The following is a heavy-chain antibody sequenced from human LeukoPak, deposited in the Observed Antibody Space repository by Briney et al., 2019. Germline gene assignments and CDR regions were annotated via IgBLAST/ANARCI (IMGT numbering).Heavy chain of an antibody. J-gene: IGHJ4*02. CDR1: GFTFSRYA. D-gene: IGHD3-22*01. Sequence: PGGSLRLSCAASGFTFSRYAMSWVRQAPGKGLEWVSAISGSGGSTFYADSVKGRFTISRDNSKNTLYLQMISLRAEDTAVYYCAAIYYDGSGYYQFDYWGQGTLVTVSS. V-gene: IGHV3-23*01. CDR2: ISGSGGST. CDR3: AAIYYDGSGYYQFDY.